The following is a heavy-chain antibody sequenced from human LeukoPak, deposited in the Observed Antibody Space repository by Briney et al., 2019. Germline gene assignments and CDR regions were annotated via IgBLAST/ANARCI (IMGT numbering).Heavy chain of an antibody. CDR1: GFTFSSYE. CDR3: AKNQRRYGAADY. V-gene: IGHV3-48*03. CDR2: IGSSADVI. J-gene: IGHJ4*02. D-gene: IGHD6-25*01. Sequence: GGSLRLSCVASGFTFSSYELDWVRQVPSKGLEWVSHIGSSADVIYYADSVKGRFTISRDNAKNSLYLQMDNLTAEDTAVYYCAKNQRRYGAADYWGQGTLVTVSS.